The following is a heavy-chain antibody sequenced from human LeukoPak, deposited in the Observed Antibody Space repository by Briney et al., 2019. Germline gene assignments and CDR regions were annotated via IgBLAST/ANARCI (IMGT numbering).Heavy chain of an antibody. V-gene: IGHV3-23*01. Sequence: GGSLRLSCAASGFTFSSYAMSWVRQAPGKGLEWVSAISGSGGSTYYADSVKGRFTISRDNAKNSLYLQMNSLRAEDTAVYYCARDFFPYDYSDYGDAFDIWGQGTMVTVSS. CDR1: GFTFSSYA. CDR3: ARDFFPYDYSDYGDAFDI. D-gene: IGHD4-11*01. CDR2: ISGSGGST. J-gene: IGHJ3*02.